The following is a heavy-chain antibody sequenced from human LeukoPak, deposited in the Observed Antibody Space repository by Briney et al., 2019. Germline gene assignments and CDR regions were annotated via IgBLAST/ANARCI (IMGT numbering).Heavy chain of an antibody. CDR3: AKAMHGDYGDRYFDL. CDR2: ISSSSSYI. J-gene: IGHJ2*01. D-gene: IGHD4-17*01. CDR1: GFTFSSYA. V-gene: IGHV3-21*04. Sequence: GGSLRLSCAASGFTFSSYAMSWVRQAPGKGLEWVSSISSSSSYIYYADSVKGRFTISRDNAKNSLYLQMNSLRAEDTALYYCAKAMHGDYGDRYFDLWGRGTLVTVSS.